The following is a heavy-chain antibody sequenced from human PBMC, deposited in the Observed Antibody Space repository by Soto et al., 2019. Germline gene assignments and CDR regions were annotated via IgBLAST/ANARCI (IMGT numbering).Heavy chain of an antibody. CDR1: GYTFTSYA. CDR3: ARDPTYYYGSGSYSYYYYMDV. J-gene: IGHJ6*03. CDR2: INAGNGNT. Sequence: QVQLVQSGAEVKKPGASVKVSCKASGYTFTSYAMHWVRQAPGQRLAWMGWINAGNGNTKYSQKFQGRVTITRDTSASTAYMELSSLRSEDTAVYYCARDPTYYYGSGSYSYYYYMDVWGKGTTVTVSS. V-gene: IGHV1-3*01. D-gene: IGHD3-10*01.